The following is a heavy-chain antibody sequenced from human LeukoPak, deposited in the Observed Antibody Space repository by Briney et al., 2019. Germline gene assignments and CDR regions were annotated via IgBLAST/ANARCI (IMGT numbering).Heavy chain of an antibody. CDR1: GYTFTGYY. CDR3: ARAGRMITFGGVIVLDY. D-gene: IGHD3-16*02. CDR2: INPNSGGT. Sequence: ASVKVSCKASGYTFTGYYMHWVRQAPGQGLEWMGWINPNSGGTNYAQKFQGRVTMTRDTSISTAYMELSRLRSDDTAVYYCARAGRMITFGGVIVLDYWGQGTLVTVSS. J-gene: IGHJ4*02. V-gene: IGHV1-2*02.